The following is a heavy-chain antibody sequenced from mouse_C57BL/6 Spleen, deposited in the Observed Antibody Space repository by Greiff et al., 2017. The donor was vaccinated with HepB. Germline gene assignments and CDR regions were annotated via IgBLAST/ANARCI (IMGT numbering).Heavy chain of an antibody. Sequence: QVQLKQPGTELVKPGASVKLSCKASGYTFTSYWMHWVKQRPGQGLEWIGNINPSNGGTNYNEKFNSKATLTVDKSSSTAYMQLSSLTSEDSAVYYCARQDDRLLLPYYFDYWGQGTTLTVSS. D-gene: IGHD1-1*01. CDR3: ARQDDRLLLPYYFDY. CDR1: GYTFTSYW. J-gene: IGHJ2*01. V-gene: IGHV1-53*01. CDR2: INPSNGGT.